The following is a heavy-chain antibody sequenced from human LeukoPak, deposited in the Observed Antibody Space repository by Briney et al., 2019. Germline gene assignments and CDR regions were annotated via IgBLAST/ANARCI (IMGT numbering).Heavy chain of an antibody. CDR1: GGSFSGYY. J-gene: IGHJ4*02. D-gene: IGHD3-10*01. Sequence: SETLSLTCAVYGGSFSGYYWSWIRQPPGKGLEWIGEINHSGSTNYNPSLKSRVTISVDTSKNQFSLKLSSVTAADTAVYYCARDAPFGGFDYWGQGTLVTVSS. V-gene: IGHV4-34*01. CDR3: ARDAPFGGFDY. CDR2: INHSGST.